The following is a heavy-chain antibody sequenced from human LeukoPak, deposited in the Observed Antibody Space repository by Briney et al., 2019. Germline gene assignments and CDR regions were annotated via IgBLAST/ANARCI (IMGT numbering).Heavy chain of an antibody. Sequence: GGSLSLSCAVSGFSFSSYAMSWVREAPGKGLEWVSAISGSGGSTYYADSVKGRYTISRDNSKNTLYLQMNILRAADTAVYYCANPPGGYVPYHDAFDIWGQGTMVTVSS. D-gene: IGHD5-12*01. CDR3: ANPPGGYVPYHDAFDI. J-gene: IGHJ3*02. CDR1: GFSFSSYA. CDR2: ISGSGGST. V-gene: IGHV3-23*01.